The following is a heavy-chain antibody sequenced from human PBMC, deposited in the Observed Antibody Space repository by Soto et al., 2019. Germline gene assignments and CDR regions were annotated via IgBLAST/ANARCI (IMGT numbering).Heavy chain of an antibody. CDR3: AKGVSPYYDFWSGYISPKWDYYYYMDV. D-gene: IGHD3-3*01. Sequence: GGSLRLSCAASGFTFSSYAMSWVRQAPGKGLEWVSAISGSGGSTYYADSVKGRFTISRDNSKNTLYLQMNSLRAEDTAVYYCAKGVSPYYDFWSGYISPKWDYYYYMDVWGKGTTVTVSS. J-gene: IGHJ6*03. CDR2: ISGSGGST. V-gene: IGHV3-23*01. CDR1: GFTFSSYA.